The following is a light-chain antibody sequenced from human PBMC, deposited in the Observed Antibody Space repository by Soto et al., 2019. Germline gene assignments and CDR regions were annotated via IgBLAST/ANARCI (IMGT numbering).Light chain of an antibody. CDR1: SSDVGGYNY. J-gene: IGLJ2*01. CDR3: SSYGGDNNVV. CDR2: EVV. Sequence: QSALTQPPSASGSPGQSVTISRTGTSSDVGGYNYVSWYQQHPGAAPKLMIYEVVKRPSGVPDRFSGSKSGNTASLTVSGLQAEDESDYYCSSYGGDNNVVFGGGTKLTVL. V-gene: IGLV2-8*01.